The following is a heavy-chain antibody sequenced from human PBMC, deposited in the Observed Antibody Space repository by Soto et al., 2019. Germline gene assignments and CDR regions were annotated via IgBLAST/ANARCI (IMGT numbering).Heavy chain of an antibody. Sequence: PGGSLRLSCAASGFTVSSNYMSWVRQAPGKGLEWVSVIYSGGSTYYADSVRGRFTISRDNSRNTVYLQVDSLRAEDTAVYYCARDVYSYGYYYGMDVWGQGTTVTVSS. CDR3: ARDVYSYGYYYGMDV. D-gene: IGHD5-18*01. CDR1: GFTVSSNY. V-gene: IGHV3-53*01. J-gene: IGHJ6*02. CDR2: IYSGGST.